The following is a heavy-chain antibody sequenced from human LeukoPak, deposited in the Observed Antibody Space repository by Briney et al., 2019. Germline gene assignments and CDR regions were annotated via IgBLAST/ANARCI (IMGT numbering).Heavy chain of an antibody. V-gene: IGHV4-39*07. CDR1: GGSISNSDYY. CDR2: ISNNGNT. CDR3: ARVRVPGWFGEFNYGMDV. J-gene: IGHJ6*02. D-gene: IGHD3-10*01. Sequence: SETLSLTCTVSGGSISNSDYYWGWIRQPPGKGLEWIGSISNNGNTYNIPSLKSRVTISIDTSKNQFSLKLSSVTAADTAVYYCARVRVPGWFGEFNYGMDVWGQGTTVTVSS.